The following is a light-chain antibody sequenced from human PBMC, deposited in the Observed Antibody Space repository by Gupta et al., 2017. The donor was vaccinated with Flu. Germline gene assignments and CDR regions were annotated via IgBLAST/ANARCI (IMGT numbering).Light chain of an antibody. CDR3: SSYTSSSTLYV. V-gene: IGLV2-14*01. CDR2: EVS. J-gene: IGLJ1*01. Sequence: SSDVGGYNNVSWYQQHPGTAPKLMIYEVSNRPSGVSNRFSGSKSDNTASLTISGLQAEDEADYYCSSYTSSSTLYVFGTGTKVTVL. CDR1: SSDVGGYNN.